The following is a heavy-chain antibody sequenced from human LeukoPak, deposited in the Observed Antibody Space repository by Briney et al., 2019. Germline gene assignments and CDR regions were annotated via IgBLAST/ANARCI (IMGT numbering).Heavy chain of an antibody. CDR1: GGSISSYY. J-gene: IGHJ4*02. CDR2: IYTSGST. Sequence: PSETLSLTCTVSGGSISSYYWSWIRQPPGKGLERIGYIYTSGSTNYNPSLKSRVTISVDTSKNQFSLKLSSVTAADTAVYYCARQAYYYDSSGYYPMYYFDYWGQGTLVTVSS. CDR3: ARQAYYYDSSGYYPMYYFDY. D-gene: IGHD3-22*01. V-gene: IGHV4-4*09.